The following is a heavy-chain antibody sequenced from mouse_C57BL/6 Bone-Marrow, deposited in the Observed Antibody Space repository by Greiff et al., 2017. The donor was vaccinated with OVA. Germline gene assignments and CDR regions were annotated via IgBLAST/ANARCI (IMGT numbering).Heavy chain of an antibody. V-gene: IGHV2-2*01. D-gene: IGHD1-1*01. Sequence: QVHVKQSGPGLVQPSQSLSITCTVSGFPLTSYGVHWVRQSPGKGREWLGVIWSGGSTDYNAAFISRLSISKDNSKSQVFFKMNSLQADDTAIYYCARKLAITTVVAFDYWGQGTTLTVSS. CDR1: GFPLTSYG. CDR2: IWSGGST. J-gene: IGHJ2*01. CDR3: ARKLAITTVVAFDY.